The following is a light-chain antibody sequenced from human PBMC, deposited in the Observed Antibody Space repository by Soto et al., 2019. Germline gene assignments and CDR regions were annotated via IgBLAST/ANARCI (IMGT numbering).Light chain of an antibody. CDR1: QIVNSNH. Sequence: EIVLTQSPDTLSLSPGERATLSCRASQIVNSNHLARYQQKPGQAPRLLIYGASSMPGGIPDKFSGSGSRTDFTFTINRLEAEDFAVYYCQQYGRSPYTFAQGTKLQI. CDR3: QQYGRSPYT. V-gene: IGKV3-20*01. J-gene: IGKJ2*01. CDR2: GAS.